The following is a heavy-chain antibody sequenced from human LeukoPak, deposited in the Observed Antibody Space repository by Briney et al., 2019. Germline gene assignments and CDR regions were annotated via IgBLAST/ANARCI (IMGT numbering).Heavy chain of an antibody. Sequence: GGSLRLSCAASGFTLSSYAMSWVRQAPGKGLEWVSAISGSGGSTYYADSVKGRFTISRDNSKNTLYLQMNSLRAEDTAVYYCAKAGYSGYDFGYWGQGTLVTVSS. V-gene: IGHV3-23*01. CDR3: AKAGYSGYDFGY. J-gene: IGHJ4*02. CDR1: GFTLSSYA. CDR2: ISGSGGST. D-gene: IGHD5-12*01.